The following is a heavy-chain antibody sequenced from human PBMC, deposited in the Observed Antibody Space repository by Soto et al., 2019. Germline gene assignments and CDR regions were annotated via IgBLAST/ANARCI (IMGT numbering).Heavy chain of an antibody. Sequence: GGSLRLSCAASGFTFSSYAMHWVRHGIGEGLEWLSSISTAGDTFYSGSVKGRFTISRENAKNSLYLQMDRLTAEDTAVYYCSRGLLGRGGLDSWGQGTLVTVSS. V-gene: IGHV3-13*01. CDR3: SRGLLGRGGLDS. D-gene: IGHD3-3*02. J-gene: IGHJ5*01. CDR2: ISTAGDT. CDR1: GFTFSSYA.